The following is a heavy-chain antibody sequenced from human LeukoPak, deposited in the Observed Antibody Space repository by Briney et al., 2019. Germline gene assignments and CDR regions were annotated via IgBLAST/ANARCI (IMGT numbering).Heavy chain of an antibody. CDR2: IMPLFGTA. CDR1: GGTFNNSA. CDR3: ARDVHGDYGSGWFDP. J-gene: IGHJ5*02. Sequence: SVKVSCKTSGGTFNNSAISWVRQAPGQGLEWLGGIMPLFGTAGYAQKFQGRVTITTDESTRTVYLELSSLTSDDTAVYYCARDVHGDYGSGWFDPWGQGTLVSVSS. V-gene: IGHV1-69*05. D-gene: IGHD4-17*01.